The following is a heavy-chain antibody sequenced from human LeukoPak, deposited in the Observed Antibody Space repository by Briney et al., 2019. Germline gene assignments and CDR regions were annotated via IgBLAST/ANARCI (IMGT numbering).Heavy chain of an antibody. J-gene: IGHJ4*02. Sequence: GGSLRLSCAASGFTFDDYGMSWVRQAPGKGLKWVSGINWNGCSTGYADSVKGRFTISRDNAKNSLYLQMNSLRAEDTALYYCARDGYGDYWSDYWGQGTLVTVSS. V-gene: IGHV3-20*04. D-gene: IGHD4-17*01. CDR2: INWNGCST. CDR3: ARDGYGDYWSDY. CDR1: GFTFDDYG.